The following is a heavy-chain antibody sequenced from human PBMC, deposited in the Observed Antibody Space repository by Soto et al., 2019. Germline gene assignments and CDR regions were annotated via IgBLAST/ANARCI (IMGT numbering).Heavy chain of an antibody. CDR3: ARGRLIPERSGMDV. V-gene: IGHV4-31*03. CDR2: IYYSGST. CDR1: GGSISSGGYY. D-gene: IGHD2-21*01. Sequence: SETLSLTCTVSGGSISSGGYYWSWIRQHPGKGLEWIGYIYYSGSTYYNPSLKSRVTISVDTSKSQFSLKLSSVTAADTAVYYCARGRLIPERSGMDVWGQGTTVTVSS. J-gene: IGHJ6*02.